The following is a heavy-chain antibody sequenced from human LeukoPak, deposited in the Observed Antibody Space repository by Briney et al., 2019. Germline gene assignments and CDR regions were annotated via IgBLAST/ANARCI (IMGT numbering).Heavy chain of an antibody. V-gene: IGHV1-69*06. CDR3: ARETSDDYVWGSHYFDY. Sequence: GASVKVSCKASGGTFSGYAISWVRQAPGQGLEWMGGIIPIFGTANYAQKFQGRVTITADKSTSTAYMELSSLRSEDTAVYYCARETSDDYVWGSHYFDYWGQGTLVTVSS. CDR2: IIPIFGTA. D-gene: IGHD3-16*01. CDR1: GGTFSGYA. J-gene: IGHJ4*02.